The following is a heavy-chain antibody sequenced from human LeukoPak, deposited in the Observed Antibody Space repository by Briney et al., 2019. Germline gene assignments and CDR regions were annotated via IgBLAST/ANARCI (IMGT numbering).Heavy chain of an antibody. Sequence: SETLSLTCTVSGGSISSGGYYWSWIRQPPGKGLEWIGEINHSGSTNYNPSLKSRVTISVDTSKNQFSLKLSSVTAADTAVYYCARSSSSQKKPSTPLYYWGQGTLVTVSS. CDR1: GGSISSGGYY. CDR3: ARSSSSQKKPSTPLYY. CDR2: INHSGST. D-gene: IGHD6-13*01. V-gene: IGHV4-61*08. J-gene: IGHJ4*02.